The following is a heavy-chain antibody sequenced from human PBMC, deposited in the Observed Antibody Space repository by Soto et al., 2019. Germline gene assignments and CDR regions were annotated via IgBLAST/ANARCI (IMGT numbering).Heavy chain of an antibody. V-gene: IGHV4-39*01. J-gene: IGHJ4*02. CDR1: GGSITSSSDY. Sequence: SETLCLTSTVSGGSITSSSDYWGWIRQPPGKGLEWIGSIYYSGSTYYNPSLKSRVTISVDTSKNQFSLKLSSVTAADTAVYYCMLGSGWKDFDYWGQGTLVTVSS. CDR2: IYYSGST. CDR3: MLGSGWKDFDY. D-gene: IGHD3-22*01.